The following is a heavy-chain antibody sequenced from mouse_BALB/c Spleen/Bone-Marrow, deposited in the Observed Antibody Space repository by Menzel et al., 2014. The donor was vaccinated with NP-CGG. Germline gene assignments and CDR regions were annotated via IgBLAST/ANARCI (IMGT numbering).Heavy chain of an antibody. CDR3: TRSNGNWFAY. V-gene: IGHV1S81*02. CDR2: INPSNGGT. J-gene: IGHJ3*01. CDR1: GYTFTSYY. D-gene: IGHD2-1*01. Sequence: VQLQQSGAELVKPGASVTLSCKASGYTFTSYYIYWVKQRPGQGLAWIGEINPSNGGTNFNEKFKSKATLTVDKSSSTAYMQLSSLTSEDSAVYYCTRSNGNWFAYWGQGTLVTVSA.